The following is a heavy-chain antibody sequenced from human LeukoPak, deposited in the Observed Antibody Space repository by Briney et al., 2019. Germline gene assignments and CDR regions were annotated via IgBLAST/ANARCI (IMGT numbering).Heavy chain of an antibody. CDR3: AKGSF. CDR1: GFIFSSYW. J-gene: IGHJ4*02. Sequence: GGTLRLSCAVSGFIFSSYWMNWVRQAPGKGLEWVSGISESGGSTYYADSVKGRFTSSRDNSKNTLYLQMNNLRAEDTAAYYCAKGSFWGQGTLVTVSS. V-gene: IGHV3-23*01. D-gene: IGHD3-10*01. CDR2: ISESGGST.